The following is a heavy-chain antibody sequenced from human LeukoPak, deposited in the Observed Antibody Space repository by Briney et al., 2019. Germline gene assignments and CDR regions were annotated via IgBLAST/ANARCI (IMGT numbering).Heavy chain of an antibody. CDR2: ISYDGSNK. D-gene: IGHD3-3*01. J-gene: IGHJ6*02. CDR1: GFTFSSYG. V-gene: IGHV3-30*18. Sequence: GGSLRLSCAASGFTFSSYGMHWVRQAPGKGLEWVAVISYDGSNKYYADSVKGRFTISRDNSKNTLYLQMNSLRAEDTAVYYCAKDSHITIFGVNGMDVWGQGTTVTVSS. CDR3: AKDSHITIFGVNGMDV.